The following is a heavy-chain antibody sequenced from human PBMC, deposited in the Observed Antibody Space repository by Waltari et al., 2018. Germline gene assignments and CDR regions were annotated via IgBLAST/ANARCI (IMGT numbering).Heavy chain of an antibody. CDR3: ATTQNLAAALDY. V-gene: IGHV4-34*01. CDR2: INHSGST. D-gene: IGHD6-13*01. CDR1: GGSFGRYY. Sequence: QVQLQQWGAGLLTPSETLSLTCAVYGGSFGRYYWSWIRQPPRKGLEWIGEINHSGSTNYNPSLKSRVTISVDTSKNQFSLKLSSVTAADTAVYYCATTQNLAAALDYWGQGTLVTVSS. J-gene: IGHJ4*02.